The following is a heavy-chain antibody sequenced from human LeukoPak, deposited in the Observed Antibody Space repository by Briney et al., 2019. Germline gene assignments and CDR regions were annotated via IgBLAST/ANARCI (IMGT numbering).Heavy chain of an antibody. CDR1: GFTVSRTY. CDR3: ARAPSGTGTGFDI. D-gene: IGHD3/OR15-3a*01. J-gene: IGHJ3*02. V-gene: IGHV3-66*01. Sequence: GGSLRLSCAALGFTVSRTYIRWVRQAPGKGLEWVSVIYEGGDIYYADSVRGRFAISRDSSKNTAYLQMNGLRAEDTAVYYCARAPSGTGTGFDIWGQGTMVTVSS. CDR2: IYEGGDI.